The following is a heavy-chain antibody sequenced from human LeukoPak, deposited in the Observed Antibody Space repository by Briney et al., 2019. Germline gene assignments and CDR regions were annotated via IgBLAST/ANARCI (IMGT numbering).Heavy chain of an antibody. CDR2: IIPIFGTA. V-gene: IGHV1-69*05. CDR1: GGTFSSYA. CDR3: AIRLAYCGGDCYSLSY. D-gene: IGHD2-21*02. J-gene: IGHJ4*02. Sequence: ASVKVSCKASGGTFSSYAISWVRQAPGQGLEWMGEIIPIFGTANYAQKFQGRVTITTDESTSTAYMELSSLRSEDTAVYYCAIRLAYCGGDCYSLSYWGQGTLVTVSS.